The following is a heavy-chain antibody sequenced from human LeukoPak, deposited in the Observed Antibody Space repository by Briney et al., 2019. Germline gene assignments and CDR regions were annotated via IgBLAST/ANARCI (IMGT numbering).Heavy chain of an antibody. CDR1: GFTFSSSW. CDR2: IKPDGSEK. D-gene: IGHD3-22*01. V-gene: IGHV3-7*01. CDR3: ARERRGYYDSSGYSSAFDI. Sequence: GGSLRLSCAASGFTFSSSWMSWVRQAPGKGLECVANIKPDGSEKYYVDSVKGRFTISRDNAKNSLFLQMNSLRAEDTAVYYCARERRGYYDSSGYSSAFDIWGQGTVVTVSS. J-gene: IGHJ3*02.